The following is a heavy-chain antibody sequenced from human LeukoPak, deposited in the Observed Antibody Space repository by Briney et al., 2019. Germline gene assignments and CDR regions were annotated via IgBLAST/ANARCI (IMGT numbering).Heavy chain of an antibody. V-gene: IGHV2-70*20. J-gene: IGHJ4*02. Sequence: SGPALVKPTQTLTLTCTISGFSLNARGMCVGWVRQPPGKALEWLALIDWDADKFYRPSLETRLTISRDNSKNQVVLAMTNVDPVDTATYYCARIRYGDDYNYKGGAFDSWGQGTLVTVSS. CDR3: ARIRYGDDYNYKGGAFDS. CDR1: GFSLNARGMC. D-gene: IGHD5-24*01. CDR2: IDWDADK.